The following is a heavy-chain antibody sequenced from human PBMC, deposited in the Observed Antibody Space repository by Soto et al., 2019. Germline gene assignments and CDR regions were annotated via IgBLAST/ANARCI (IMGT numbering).Heavy chain of an antibody. V-gene: IGHV4-31*03. CDR3: ALRLGDPGRLYFDY. CDR1: GDSSSSGCYY. Sequence: PSETLSLTCTVSGDSSSSGCYYCRWLRQHPGKGLEWIGYIYYSGSTYYNPSLKSRVSISVDTSKNQFSLKLSSVTAADTAVYYCALRLGDPGRLYFDYWGQGTLVTVSS. CDR2: IYYSGST. J-gene: IGHJ4*02. D-gene: IGHD3-16*01.